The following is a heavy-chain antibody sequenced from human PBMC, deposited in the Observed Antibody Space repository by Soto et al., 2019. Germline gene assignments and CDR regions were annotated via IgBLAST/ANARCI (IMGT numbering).Heavy chain of an antibody. CDR3: ARPRGYSNYDDY. J-gene: IGHJ4*02. D-gene: IGHD4-4*01. CDR2: ISSSSTSI. CDR1: GFTFSSYS. V-gene: IGHV3-48*01. Sequence: EVHLVESGGGLVQPGGSLRLSCAASGFTFSSYSMNWVRQAPGKGLEWLSYISSSSTSIYYADSVKGRFTISRDNAKNSLYLQMNSLRAEVTAVYYSARPRGYSNYDDYWGQGTLVSVSS.